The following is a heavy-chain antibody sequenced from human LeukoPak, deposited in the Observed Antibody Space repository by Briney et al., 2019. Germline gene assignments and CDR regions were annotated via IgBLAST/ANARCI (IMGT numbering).Heavy chain of an antibody. Sequence: GGYLRLSCAVSGFTFSGFWMSWSRQAPGKGLEWVASINSDGSEGYYADVVKGRFTISRDNAKNSLYLQINSLRAEDTAVYYCARSSYSSSSSVWGRGTMVTVSS. CDR1: GFTFSGFW. D-gene: IGHD6-6*01. CDR3: ARSSYSSSSSV. J-gene: IGHJ3*01. V-gene: IGHV3-7*03. CDR2: INSDGSEG.